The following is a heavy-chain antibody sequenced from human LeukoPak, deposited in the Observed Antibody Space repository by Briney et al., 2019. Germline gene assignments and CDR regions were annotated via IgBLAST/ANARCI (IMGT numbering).Heavy chain of an antibody. Sequence: GGSLRLSCAASGFTFSDYYMSWIRQAPGKGLEWVSAISGSGGSTYYADSVKGRFTISRDNSKNTLYLQMNSLRAEDTAVYYCAKAGESSGYLFDYWGQGTLVTVSS. D-gene: IGHD3-22*01. CDR2: ISGSGGST. V-gene: IGHV3-23*01. J-gene: IGHJ4*02. CDR3: AKAGESSGYLFDY. CDR1: GFTFSDYY.